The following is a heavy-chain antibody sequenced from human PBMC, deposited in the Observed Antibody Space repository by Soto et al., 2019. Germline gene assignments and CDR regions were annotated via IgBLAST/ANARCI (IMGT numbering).Heavy chain of an antibody. Sequence: EVQLAESGGGMVQPGGSLRLSCVASGFTFSSYDMHWVRQTPGKGLEYVSSISSNGGTTLYGNYVTGRFTISRDNSKTPLYLQMGSLRAEDMAVYYCVRRVSANYDSWGQGTLVTVSS. CDR1: GFTFSSYD. D-gene: IGHD1-7*01. CDR3: VRRVSANYDS. J-gene: IGHJ5*01. V-gene: IGHV3-64*01. CDR2: ISSNGGTT.